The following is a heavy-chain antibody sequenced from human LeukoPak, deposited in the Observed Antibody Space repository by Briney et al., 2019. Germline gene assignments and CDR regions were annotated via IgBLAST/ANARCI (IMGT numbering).Heavy chain of an antibody. V-gene: IGHV1-69*13. CDR3: ARDVRYYGSGRQGYFQH. J-gene: IGHJ1*01. CDR2: IIPIFGTA. Sequence: ASVKVSCKASGGTFRSYAISWVRQAPGQGLEWMGGIIPIFGTANYAQKFQGRVTITADESTSTAYMELSSLRSEDTAVYYCARDVRYYGSGRQGYFQHWGQGTLVTVSS. D-gene: IGHD3-10*01. CDR1: GGTFRSYA.